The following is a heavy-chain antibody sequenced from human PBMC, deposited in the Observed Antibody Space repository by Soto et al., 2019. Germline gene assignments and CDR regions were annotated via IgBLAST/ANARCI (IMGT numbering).Heavy chain of an antibody. CDR2: LYHTGNT. Sequence: TLSLTCAVSGGSISSGGYSWSWIRQPPGKGLEWIGYLYHTGNTYYNPSLESRVTISVDRSKNQFSLELTSVTAADTAVYYCERFRGTAILDYWGQGTLVTVSS. CDR1: GGSISSGGYS. CDR3: ERFRGTAILDY. J-gene: IGHJ4*02. D-gene: IGHD2-21*02. V-gene: IGHV4-30-2*01.